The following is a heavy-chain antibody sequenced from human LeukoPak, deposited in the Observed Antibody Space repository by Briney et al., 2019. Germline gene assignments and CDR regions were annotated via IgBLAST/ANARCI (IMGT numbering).Heavy chain of an antibody. V-gene: IGHV3-43D*03. CDR1: GFTFDDYA. CDR3: AKDSLRLRRPRTGSMDV. CDR2: ISWDGGSA. Sequence: PGGSLRLSCAASGFTFDDYAMHWVRQAPGKGLEWVSLISWDGGSAYYADSVKGRFTISRDNSKNSLYLQMNSLRAEDTALYYCAKDSLRLRRPRTGSMDVWGQGTTVTVSS. J-gene: IGHJ6*02. D-gene: IGHD1-14*01.